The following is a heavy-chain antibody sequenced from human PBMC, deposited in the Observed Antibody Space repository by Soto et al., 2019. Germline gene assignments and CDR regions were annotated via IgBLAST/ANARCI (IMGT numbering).Heavy chain of an antibody. CDR1: GGSISSYY. CDR2: IYYSGST. D-gene: IGHD5-12*01. Sequence: QVQLQESGPGLVKPSETLSLTCTVSGGSISSYYWSWIRQPPGKGLEWIGYIYYSGSTNYNPSLKSRVTISVDTSKNQFSLKLSSVTAADTAVYYCARGDSGYDWEAYFDYWGQGTLVTVSS. J-gene: IGHJ4*02. CDR3: ARGDSGYDWEAYFDY. V-gene: IGHV4-59*01.